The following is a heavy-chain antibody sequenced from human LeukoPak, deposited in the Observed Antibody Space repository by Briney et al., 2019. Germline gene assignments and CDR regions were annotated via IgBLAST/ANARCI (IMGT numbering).Heavy chain of an antibody. J-gene: IGHJ4*02. V-gene: IGHV3-48*03. CDR3: ARTYGSGSLDY. D-gene: IGHD2-15*01. CDR2: ISSSGSTI. Sequence: GGSLRLSCAAFGFTFSSYEMNWVRQAPGKGLEWVSYISSSGSTIYYADSVQGRFTISRDNAKNSIYLQMNGLTAEDTAVYYCARTYGSGSLDYGGQGTLVTVSS. CDR1: GFTFSSYE.